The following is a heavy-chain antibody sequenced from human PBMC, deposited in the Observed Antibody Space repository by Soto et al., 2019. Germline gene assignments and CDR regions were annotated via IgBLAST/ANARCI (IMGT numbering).Heavy chain of an antibody. V-gene: IGHV3-23*01. Sequence: SWAGSAFSVSGDAMGCCRQAPGKGLEWVSAISGSGGSTYYADSVKGRFTISRDNSKNTMYLQMKSMRAEDTAVYYCAKDPTILIMVSAMFDYPGQGTLVTVYS. CDR1: AFSVSGDA. D-gene: IGHD2-8*01. CDR3: AKDPTILIMVSAMFDY. CDR2: ISGSGGST. J-gene: IGHJ4*02.